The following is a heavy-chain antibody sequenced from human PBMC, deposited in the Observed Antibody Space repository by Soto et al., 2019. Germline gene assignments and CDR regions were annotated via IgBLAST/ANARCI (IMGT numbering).Heavy chain of an antibody. CDR1: GGSISSYY. J-gene: IGHJ4*02. V-gene: IGHV4-59*01. CDR2: IHYSGST. D-gene: IGHD2-21*01. Sequence: QVQLQESGPGLVKPSETLSLTCTVSGGSISSYYWSWIRQPPGKGLELIGYIHYSGSTTYNPSLNSRVTISVDTSKNQFSLKLSSVTAADTAVYYCARVGYGLLGRFDSWGQGTLVTVSS. CDR3: ARVGYGLLGRFDS.